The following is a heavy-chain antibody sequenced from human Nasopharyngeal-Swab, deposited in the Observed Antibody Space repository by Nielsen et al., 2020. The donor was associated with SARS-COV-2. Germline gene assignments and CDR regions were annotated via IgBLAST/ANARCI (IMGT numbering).Heavy chain of an antibody. CDR1: GFSFSTYW. CDR3: VKYGSG. Sequence: GESLKISCAASGFSFSTYWMDWVRQAPGKGPEWVSRIDNDGCRTFYADLVKGRFTISRDNTKNTLYLQMNSLSAEDTALYYCVKYGSGWGQGTLVTVSS. J-gene: IGHJ4*02. V-gene: IGHV3-74*01. D-gene: IGHD6-19*01. CDR2: IDNDGCRT.